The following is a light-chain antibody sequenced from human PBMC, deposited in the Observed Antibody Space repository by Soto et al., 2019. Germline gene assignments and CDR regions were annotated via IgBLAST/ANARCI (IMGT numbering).Light chain of an antibody. CDR3: ATWDDSLRVYV. J-gene: IGLJ1*01. CDR2: RND. V-gene: IGLV1-47*01. Sequence: QSALPQPPSASGTPGQRVTISCSTSNSRSGSNYVYWYQQLPGAAPKLLIYRNDQRPSGVPDRFSGSKSGTSASLAISGLRSDDEGDYPCATWDDSLRVYVFGSGTKVNV. CDR1: NSRSGSNY.